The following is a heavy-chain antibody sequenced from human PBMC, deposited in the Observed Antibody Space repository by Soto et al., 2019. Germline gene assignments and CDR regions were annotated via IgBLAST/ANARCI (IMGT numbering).Heavy chain of an antibody. V-gene: IGHV3-48*01. CDR3: TSSASPDAY. J-gene: IGHJ4*02. Sequence: EVQLVESGGGLVQPGGSLRLSCVASGFDFNSYSVNWVRQAPGKGLEWISYINSGSTSVFYADSVKGRFTISRDNAKNSLYLQMNSLRAEDTAVYYCTSSASPDAYWGQGTLVTVSS. D-gene: IGHD1-26*01. CDR2: INSGSTSV. CDR1: GFDFNSYS.